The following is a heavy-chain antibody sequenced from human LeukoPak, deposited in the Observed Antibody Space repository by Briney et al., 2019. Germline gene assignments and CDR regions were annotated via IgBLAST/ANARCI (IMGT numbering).Heavy chain of an antibody. CDR2: IKQDGSEK. D-gene: IGHD1-14*01. V-gene: IGHV3-7*02. J-gene: IGHJ4*02. CDR1: GFTFSNYW. CDR3: ATQRSGIFDY. Sequence: GGSPRLSCATSGFTFSNYWMAWVRQAPGKGLEWVANIKQDGSEKYYVDSVKDRFTLSRDNAKNSLYLQMNSLRVENTAVYYCATQRSGIFDYWGQGTLVTVSS.